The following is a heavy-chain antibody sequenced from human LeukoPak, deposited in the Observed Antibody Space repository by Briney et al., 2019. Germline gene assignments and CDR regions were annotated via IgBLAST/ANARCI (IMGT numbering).Heavy chain of an antibody. Sequence: SETLSLTCAVSGGSISSGGYSWSWIRQPPGKGLEWIGYIYHSGSTYYNPSLKSRVTISVDRSKNQFSLKLSSVTAADTAVYYCARGTHRRRNYFDYWGQGTLVTVSS. D-gene: IGHD1-1*01. CDR3: ARGTHRRRNYFDY. CDR2: IYHSGST. V-gene: IGHV4-30-2*01. J-gene: IGHJ4*02. CDR1: GGSISSGGYS.